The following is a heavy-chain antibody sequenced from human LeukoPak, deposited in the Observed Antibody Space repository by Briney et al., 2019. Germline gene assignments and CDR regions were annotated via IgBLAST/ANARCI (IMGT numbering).Heavy chain of an antibody. D-gene: IGHD3-22*01. Sequence: SETLSLTCTVSGYSISSGYYWGWIRQPPGKGLEWIGSIYHSGSNYYNPSLKSRVTISVETSKNQFSLRLSSVTAADTAVYYCAKFDRTYDSTFDDAFDIWGQGTMVTVSS. CDR1: GYSISSGYY. V-gene: IGHV4-38-2*02. CDR3: AKFDRTYDSTFDDAFDI. CDR2: IYHSGSN. J-gene: IGHJ3*02.